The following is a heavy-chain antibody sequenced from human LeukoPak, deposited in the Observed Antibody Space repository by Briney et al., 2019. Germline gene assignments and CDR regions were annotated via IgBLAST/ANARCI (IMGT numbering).Heavy chain of an antibody. J-gene: IGHJ5*02. Sequence: ASVKVSCKASGGTFSSYAISWVRQAPGQGLEWMGGIIPIFGTANYAQKFQGRVTITADESTSTAYMELSSLRSEDTAVYYCARARPSRDGYNYDYCWFDPWGQGTLVTVSS. CDR1: GGTFSSYA. CDR2: IIPIFGTA. V-gene: IGHV1-69*13. CDR3: ARARPSRDGYNYDYCWFDP. D-gene: IGHD5-24*01.